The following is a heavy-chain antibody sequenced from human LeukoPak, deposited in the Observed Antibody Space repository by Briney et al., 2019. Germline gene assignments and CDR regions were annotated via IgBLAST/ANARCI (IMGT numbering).Heavy chain of an antibody. CDR2: INSDESRT. D-gene: IGHD3-22*01. J-gene: IGHJ5*02. V-gene: IGHV3-74*01. CDR1: GFTFSTYW. CDR3: ARDLGQYYDTSDNWFDP. Sequence: PGGSLRLSCAASGFTFSTYWMHWVRQVPGKGLVWVSRINSDESRTNYADSVKGRFTISRDNAKNTLNLQMNSLRAEDTAVYYCARDLGQYYDTSDNWFDPWGQGTLVTVSS.